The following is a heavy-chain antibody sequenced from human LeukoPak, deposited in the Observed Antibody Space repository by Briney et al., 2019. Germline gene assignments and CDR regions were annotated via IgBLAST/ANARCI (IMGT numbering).Heavy chain of an antibody. V-gene: IGHV3-23*01. CDR2: ISGSGGST. J-gene: IGHJ5*02. CDR1: GFTFSSYA. Sequence: GGSLRLSCAASGFTFSSYAMSWVRQAPGKGLEWVSAISGSGGSTYYADSVKGRFTISRDNSKNTLYLQMNSLRAEDTAVYYCAKDVHGSGSYPRNWFDPWGREPWSPSPQ. CDR3: AKDVHGSGSYPRNWFDP. D-gene: IGHD3-10*01.